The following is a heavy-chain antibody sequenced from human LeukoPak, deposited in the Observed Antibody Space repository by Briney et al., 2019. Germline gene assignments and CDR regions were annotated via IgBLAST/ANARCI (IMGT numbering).Heavy chain of an antibody. CDR3: ARSGIYASGRDGFDI. Sequence: GGSLRLSCAASGFTFSRFCMTWVRQAPGKGLEWVANIQQDGSEKYYVDSVKGRFTISRDNAKNSLYLQMNSLRAEDTAVYYCARSGIYASGRDGFDIWGQGTMVTVSS. J-gene: IGHJ3*02. CDR2: IQQDGSEK. CDR1: GFTFSRFC. D-gene: IGHD3-10*01. V-gene: IGHV3-7*01.